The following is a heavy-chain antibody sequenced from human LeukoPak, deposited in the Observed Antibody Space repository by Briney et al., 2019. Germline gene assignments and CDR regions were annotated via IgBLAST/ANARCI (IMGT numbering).Heavy chain of an antibody. D-gene: IGHD5-18*01. Sequence: GGSLRLSCAASGFTFSSYAMHWVRQAPGKGLEWVAFISYDGSNKYYADSVKGRFTISRDNSKNTLYLQMNSLRAEDTAVYYCARAKRGYSYGSGYWGQGTLVTVSS. J-gene: IGHJ4*02. CDR3: ARAKRGYSYGSGY. CDR1: GFTFSSYA. CDR2: ISYDGSNK. V-gene: IGHV3-30*04.